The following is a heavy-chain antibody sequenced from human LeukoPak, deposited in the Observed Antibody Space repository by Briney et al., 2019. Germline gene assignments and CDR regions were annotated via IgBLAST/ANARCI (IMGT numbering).Heavy chain of an antibody. J-gene: IGHJ4*02. Sequence: SETLSLTCSVSGDSLSGSAYYWAWIRQPPGKGPQWIGSVYLGGGANYNPSLRSRVTISMDTSKNQFSLKLTSVTAADTAVYYCARGAPPQNWGQGTLVTVSS. V-gene: IGHV4-39*07. CDR1: GDSLSGSAYY. CDR3: ARGAPPQN. CDR2: VYLGGGA.